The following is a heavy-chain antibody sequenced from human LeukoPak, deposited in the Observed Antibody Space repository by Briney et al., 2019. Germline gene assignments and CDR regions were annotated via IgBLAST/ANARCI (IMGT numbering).Heavy chain of an antibody. CDR2: IIPISGTA. CDR1: GGTFSSHA. D-gene: IGHD2-2*01. CDR3: ARGLQYQLLKALGYYYMDV. J-gene: IGHJ6*03. V-gene: IGHV1-69*05. Sequence: SVNVSCKASGGTFSSHAIAWVRQAPGQGPEWMGGIIPISGTANYAQKFQGRVTITTDESTSTAYMELSSLTSDDTAVYYCARGLQYQLLKALGYYYMDVWGEGTTVTVSS.